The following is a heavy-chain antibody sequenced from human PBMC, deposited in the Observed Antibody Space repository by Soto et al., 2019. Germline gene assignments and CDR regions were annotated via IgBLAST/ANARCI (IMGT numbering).Heavy chain of an antibody. D-gene: IGHD3-9*01. CDR2: ISYDGSNK. J-gene: IGHJ6*02. CDR1: GFTFIKYA. CDR3: ARVLSGDWYYYYGMDV. V-gene: IGHV3-30-3*01. Sequence: GGSLRLSCTASGFTFIKYALHWVRQAPGKGLEWVAVISYDGSNKDSADSVKGRFTISRDNSKNTLFLQMNSLRVEDTAVYYCARVLSGDWYYYYGMDVWGQGTSVTVS.